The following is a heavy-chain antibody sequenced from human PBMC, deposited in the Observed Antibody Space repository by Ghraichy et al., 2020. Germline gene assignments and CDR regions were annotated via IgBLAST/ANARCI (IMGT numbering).Heavy chain of an antibody. Sequence: GGSLRLSCAASGFAYNSYWMNWVRQAPGKGLEWVAYIKYDGSAEYYVDSVKGRFAISRVNAKNSLFLQMNSLRAEDTAVYYCARGWGRFDYWGQGTLVTVSS. J-gene: IGHJ4*02. V-gene: IGHV3-7*01. CDR1: GFAYNSYW. CDR3: ARGWGRFDY. D-gene: IGHD2-21*02. CDR2: IKYDGSAE.